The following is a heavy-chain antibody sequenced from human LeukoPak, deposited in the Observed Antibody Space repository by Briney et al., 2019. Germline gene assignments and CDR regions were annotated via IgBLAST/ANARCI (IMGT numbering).Heavy chain of an antibody. Sequence: SETLPLTCTVSGGSISTYYWSWIRQPPGKGLEWIGYIYYSGSTNYNPSLKSRVTISIDTSKNQFSLRLSSVTAADTAVYYCAREWQQLVPRYFDLWGRGTLVTVSS. D-gene: IGHD6-13*01. CDR3: AREWQQLVPRYFDL. CDR2: IYYSGST. CDR1: GGSISTYY. J-gene: IGHJ2*01. V-gene: IGHV4-59*01.